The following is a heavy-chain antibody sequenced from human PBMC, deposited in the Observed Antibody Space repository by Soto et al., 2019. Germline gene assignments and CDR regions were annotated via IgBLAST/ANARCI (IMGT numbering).Heavy chain of an antibody. CDR3: ARDPRSYSSGWYFDY. D-gene: IGHD6-19*01. J-gene: IGHJ4*02. V-gene: IGHV3-33*01. Sequence: GGSLRLSCAASGFTFSSYGMHWVRQAPGKGLGWVAVIWYDGSNKYYADSVKGRFTISRDNSKNTLYLQMNSLRAEDTAVYYCARDPRSYSSGWYFDYWGQGTLVTVSS. CDR2: IWYDGSNK. CDR1: GFTFSSYG.